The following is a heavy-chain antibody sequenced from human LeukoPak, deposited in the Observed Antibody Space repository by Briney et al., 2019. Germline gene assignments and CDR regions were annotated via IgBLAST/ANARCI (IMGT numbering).Heavy chain of an antibody. CDR3: ARETRGAVGSY. CDR2: LEQDGGDK. CDR1: GFTFSSYW. Sequence: GGSLRLSCAASGFTFSSYWMSWFRQTPGKGLEWVASLEQDGGDKYYVDSVKGRFTISRDNAENSLYLQMNSLRAEDTAVYYCARETRGAVGSYWGQGTLVTVSS. D-gene: IGHD6-19*01. V-gene: IGHV3-7*05. J-gene: IGHJ4*02.